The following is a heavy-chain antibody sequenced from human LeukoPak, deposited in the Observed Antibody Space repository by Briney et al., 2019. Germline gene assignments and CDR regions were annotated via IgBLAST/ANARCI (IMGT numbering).Heavy chain of an antibody. V-gene: IGHV1-8*01. CDR1: GCTFTSYD. CDR3: ARGLAAGGGDYFDY. D-gene: IGHD6-13*01. Sequence: ASVKVSCKASGCTFTSYDINWVRQATGQGLEWMGWMNPNSGNTGYAQKFQGRVTMTRNTSISTAYMELSSLRSEDTAVYYCARGLAAGGGDYFDYWGQGTLVTVSS. J-gene: IGHJ4*02. CDR2: MNPNSGNT.